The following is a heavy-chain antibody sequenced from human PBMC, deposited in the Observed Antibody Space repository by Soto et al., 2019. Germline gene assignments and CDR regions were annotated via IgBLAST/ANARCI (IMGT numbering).Heavy chain of an antibody. D-gene: IGHD6-19*01. V-gene: IGHV6-1*01. CDR1: GYSVSSNSAA. CDR2: TYYRSNWYN. Sequence: SQTLSLTCAISGYSVSSNSAAWNWIRQCPSRGLEWLGRTYYRSNWYNDYAVSVKSRITINPDTSKNQFSLQLNSVTPEDTAVHYCARDHSSGWYSDYYYYGMDVWGQGTKVTVSS. J-gene: IGHJ6*01. CDR3: ARDHSSGWYSDYYYYGMDV.